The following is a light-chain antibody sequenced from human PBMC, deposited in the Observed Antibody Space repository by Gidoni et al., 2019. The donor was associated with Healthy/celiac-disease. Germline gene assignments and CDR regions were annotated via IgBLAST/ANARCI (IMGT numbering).Light chain of an antibody. V-gene: IGKV3-11*01. CDR1: QRVSSY. CDR2: DAS. J-gene: IGKJ2*01. Sequence: EIVLTQSPATLSLSPGARATLSCRASQRVSSYLAWYQKKPGQAPRLLIYDASNRATGIPDRFSGSGSGTDFTLTISSLEPEDFAVYYCQQRSNWPPYTFGQGTKLEIK. CDR3: QQRSNWPPYT.